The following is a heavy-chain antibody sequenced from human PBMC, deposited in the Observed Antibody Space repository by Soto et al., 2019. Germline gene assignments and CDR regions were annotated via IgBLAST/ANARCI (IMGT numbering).Heavy chain of an antibody. V-gene: IGHV1-8*01. J-gene: IGHJ4*02. Sequence: ASVKVSCKASGYSFTSLDINWVRQTAGQGLEWMGWMEPSTGTTGYAQKFQGRVTMTRDTSINTAYMELTTLTSDDTAFYYCARGGHAGVDYWGQGPLVTVSS. CDR2: MEPSTGTT. CDR1: GYSFTSLD. D-gene: IGHD1-26*01. CDR3: ARGGHAGVDY.